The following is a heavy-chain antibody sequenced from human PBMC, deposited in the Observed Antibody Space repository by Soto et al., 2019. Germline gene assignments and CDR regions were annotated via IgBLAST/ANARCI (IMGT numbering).Heavy chain of an antibody. CDR2: ISGSGGST. D-gene: IGHD4-17*01. J-gene: IGHJ4*02. Sequence: EVQLLESGGGLVQPGGSLRLSCAASGFTFSSYAMSWVRQAPGKGLEWVSAISGSGGSTYYADSVKGRFTISRDNTKNTLYLEMNSLRAEDTAVYYCAKLAWMNTVTTRLDYWGQGTLVTVSS. CDR3: AKLAWMNTVTTRLDY. V-gene: IGHV3-23*01. CDR1: GFTFSSYA.